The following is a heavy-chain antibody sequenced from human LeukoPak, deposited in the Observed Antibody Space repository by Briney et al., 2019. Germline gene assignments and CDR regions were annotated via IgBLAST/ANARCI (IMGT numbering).Heavy chain of an antibody. CDR2: ISYDGSNK. CDR3: ARVPDTAMADY. V-gene: IGHV3-30-3*01. D-gene: IGHD5-18*01. CDR1: GFTFSSYA. J-gene: IGHJ4*02. Sequence: PGGSLRLSCAASGFTFSSYAMHWVRQAPGKGLEWVAVISYDGSNKYYADSVKGRFTISRDNSKNTLYLQMNSLRAEDTAVYYCARVPDTAMADYWGQGTLVIVSS.